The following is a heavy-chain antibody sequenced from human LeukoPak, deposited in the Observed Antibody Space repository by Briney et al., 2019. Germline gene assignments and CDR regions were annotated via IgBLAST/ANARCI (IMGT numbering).Heavy chain of an antibody. J-gene: IGHJ3*02. CDR2: IYTSGST. D-gene: IGHD6-13*01. V-gene: IGHV4-4*07. CDR1: SGSISSSY. Sequence: SETLSLTCPVASGSISSSYWSWIRQPAENGLEWIGRIYTSGSTNYNPSLKSRVTMSVDTSKNQFSLKQSSVTAADTAVYYCARDGYSRSWEAFDIWGQGKMVTVSS. CDR3: ARDGYSRSWEAFDI.